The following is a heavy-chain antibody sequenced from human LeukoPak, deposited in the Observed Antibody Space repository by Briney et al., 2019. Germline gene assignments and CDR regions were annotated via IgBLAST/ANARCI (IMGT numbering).Heavy chain of an antibody. CDR3: STGGGVLRFL. Sequence: GGSLRLSCAASGFTFSTCVMSWVRRAPGKGLEWVGRIKSKKDGEITDYAAPVKGRFTISRDDSKDTLYLQMNSLKTEDTAVYYCSTGGGVLRFLGGQGTLVTVSS. CDR2: IKSKKDGEIT. D-gene: IGHD3-3*01. CDR1: GFTFSTCV. J-gene: IGHJ4*02. V-gene: IGHV3-15*01.